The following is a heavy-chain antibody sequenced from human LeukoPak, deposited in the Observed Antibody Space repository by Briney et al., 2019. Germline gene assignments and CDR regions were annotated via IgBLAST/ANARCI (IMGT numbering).Heavy chain of an antibody. CDR3: ARGGRYVHCSGGSCYPYNWFDP. CDR2: INHSGST. CDR1: GGSFSGYY. V-gene: IGHV4-34*01. J-gene: IGHJ5*02. Sequence: PSETLSLTCAVYGGSFSGYYWSWIRQPPGKGLEWIGEINHSGSTNYNPSLKSRVTISVDTSKNQFSLKLSSVTAADTAVYYCARGGRYVHCSGGSCYPYNWFDPWGQGTLVTVSS. D-gene: IGHD2-15*01.